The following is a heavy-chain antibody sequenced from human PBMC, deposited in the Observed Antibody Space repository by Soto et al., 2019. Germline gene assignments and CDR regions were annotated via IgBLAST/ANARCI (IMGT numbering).Heavy chain of an antibody. V-gene: IGHV4-61*01. J-gene: IGHJ3*02. CDR3: ARRGINPCDAFDI. CDR1: GGSVSSGSYY. Sequence: SETLSLTCTVSGGSVSSGSYYWSWIRQPPGKGLEWIGYIYYSGSTNYNPSLKSRVTISVDTSKNQFSLKLSSVTAADTAVYYCARRGINPCDAFDIWGQGTMVTVSS. CDR2: IYYSGST. D-gene: IGHD3-16*01.